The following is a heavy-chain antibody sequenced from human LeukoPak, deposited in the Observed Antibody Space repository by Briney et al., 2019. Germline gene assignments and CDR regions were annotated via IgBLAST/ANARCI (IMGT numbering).Heavy chain of an antibody. D-gene: IGHD4/OR15-4a*01. J-gene: IGHJ4*02. CDR1: GFTFSSYS. CDR2: ISSSSSYI. V-gene: IGHV3-21*01. Sequence: PGGSLRLSCAASGFTFSSYSMNWVRQASGKGLEWVSSISSSSSYIYYADSVKGRFTISRDNAKNSLYLQMNSLRAEDTAVYYCGRVMEIYGAYVVSDYWGQGTLVTVSS. CDR3: GRVMEIYGAYVVSDY.